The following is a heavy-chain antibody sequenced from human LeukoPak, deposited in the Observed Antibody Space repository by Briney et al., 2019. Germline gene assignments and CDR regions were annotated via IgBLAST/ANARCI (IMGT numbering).Heavy chain of an antibody. CDR2: INPDGRDT. CDR3: TSWGDTTAEYFQR. V-gene: IGHV3-7*01. D-gene: IGHD2-21*02. Sequence: GGSLRLSCVVSGFTINRCWMNWVRQAPGKGLEWVAHINPDGRDTYYVDSVKGRFTISRDNAQNSMYLQMNSLRVEDTAVYYCTSWGDTTAEYFQRWGQGTLVTVSS. CDR1: GFTINRCW. J-gene: IGHJ1*01.